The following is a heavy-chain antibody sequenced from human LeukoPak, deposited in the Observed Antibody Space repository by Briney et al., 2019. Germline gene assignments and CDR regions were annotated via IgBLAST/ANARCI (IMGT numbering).Heavy chain of an antibody. CDR2: ISGSGSNT. CDR3: AKAIVGVSGLGY. CDR1: GFTFSNSA. D-gene: IGHD1-26*01. V-gene: IGHV3-23*01. J-gene: IGHJ4*02. Sequence: GRSLRLSCAASGFTFSNSAMSWVRQAPGKGLEWVSAISGSGSNTYYADSVKGRFTISRDTSKNTLYLQVNSLRAEDTALYYCAKAIVGVSGLGYWGQGTLVTVSS.